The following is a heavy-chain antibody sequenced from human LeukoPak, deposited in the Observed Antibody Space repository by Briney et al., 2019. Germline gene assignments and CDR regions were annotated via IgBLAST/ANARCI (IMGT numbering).Heavy chain of an antibody. CDR3: ARPYSSSWYGFYP. CDR1: GFTFSSYW. CDR2: IKQDGSEK. V-gene: IGHV3-7*01. D-gene: IGHD6-13*01. J-gene: IGHJ5*02. Sequence: PGGSLRLSCAASGFTFSSYWMSWVRQAPGKGLEWVANIKQDGSEKYYVDSVKGRFTISRDNAKNSLYLQMNSLRAEDTAVYYCARPYSSSWYGFYPWGQGTLVTVSS.